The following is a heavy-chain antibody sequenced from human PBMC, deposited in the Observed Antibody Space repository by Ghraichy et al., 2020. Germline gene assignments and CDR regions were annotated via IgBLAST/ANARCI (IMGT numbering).Heavy chain of an antibody. CDR3: AREGIVVVPATMDDAFDI. Sequence: GGSLRLSCAASGFTFNSYYMSWVRQAPGKGLEWVANIKQDESDKFFVDSVKGRFTISRDNAKNSLYLQMNSLRAEDTAVYYCAREGIVVVPATMDDAFDIWGQGTMVTVSS. D-gene: IGHD2-2*01. CDR1: GFTFNSYY. V-gene: IGHV3-7*03. CDR2: IKQDESDK. J-gene: IGHJ3*02.